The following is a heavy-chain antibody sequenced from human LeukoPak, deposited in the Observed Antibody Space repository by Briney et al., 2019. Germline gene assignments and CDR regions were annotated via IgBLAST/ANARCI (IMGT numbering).Heavy chain of an antibody. J-gene: IGHJ4*02. CDR2: ISYDGSYK. D-gene: IGHD3-16*01. V-gene: IGHV3-30*04. Sequence: GGSLRLSCAASGFTFSSYAMHWVRQAPGKGLEWVALISYDGSYKYYADSVKGRFTISRDNAKNSLYLQMNNLKAEDTAMYYCVRFMRGTIGGDNWGQGTLVTVSA. CDR3: VRFMRGTIGGDN. CDR1: GFTFSSYA.